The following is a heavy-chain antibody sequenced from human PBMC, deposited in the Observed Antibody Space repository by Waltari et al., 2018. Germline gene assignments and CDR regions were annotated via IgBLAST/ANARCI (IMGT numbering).Heavy chain of an antibody. J-gene: IGHJ6*04. V-gene: IGHV2-5*01. CDR1: GFSHSTSGVG. CDR3: EQRHLWFREGGMVGV. Sequence: QITLKESGPTLVKPTQTLTLTCNFYGFSHSTSGVGVGWIRQPPGKALEWLALIYWNDDKRYSQSLKSRLTITQDTSKNLVVLTMTILDPVDTATYYCEQRHLWFREGGMVGVWGKGTTVTVSA. D-gene: IGHD3-10*01. CDR2: IYWNDDK.